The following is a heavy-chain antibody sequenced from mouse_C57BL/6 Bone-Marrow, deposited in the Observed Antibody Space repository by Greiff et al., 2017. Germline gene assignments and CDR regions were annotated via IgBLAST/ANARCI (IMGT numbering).Heavy chain of an antibody. CDR2: IYPRSGNT. CDR3: AILLWLRPEDFDY. J-gene: IGHJ2*01. D-gene: IGHD2-2*01. Sequence: VKLMESGAELARPGASVKLSCKASGYTFTSYGISWVKQRTGQGLEWIGEIYPRSGNTYYNEKFKGKATLTADKSSSTAYMELSSLTSEDSAVYFCAILLWLRPEDFDYWGQGTTLTVSS. CDR1: GYTFTSYG. V-gene: IGHV1-81*01.